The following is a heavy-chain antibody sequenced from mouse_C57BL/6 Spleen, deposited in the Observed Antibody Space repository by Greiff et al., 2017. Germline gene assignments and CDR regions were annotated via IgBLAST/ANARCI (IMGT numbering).Heavy chain of an antibody. CDR1: GFTFSDYG. D-gene: IGHD2-4*01. CDR2: ISSGSSTI. Sequence: EVQVVESGGGLVKPGGSLKLSCAASGFTFSDYGMHWVRQAPEEGLEWVAYISSGSSTIYYADTVKGRFTISRDNDKNTLFLQMTSLRSEDTAMYYCAGFYDYEWFAYWGQGILVTVSA. V-gene: IGHV5-17*01. CDR3: AGFYDYEWFAY. J-gene: IGHJ3*01.